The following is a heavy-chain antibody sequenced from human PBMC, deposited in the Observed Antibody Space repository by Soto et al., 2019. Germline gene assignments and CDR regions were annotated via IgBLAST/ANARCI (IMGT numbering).Heavy chain of an antibody. V-gene: IGHV3-30*18. J-gene: IGHJ4*02. CDR2: ISYDGSNE. D-gene: IGHD3-22*01. CDR1: GFTFRSYG. CDR3: ANTNYYDNSGLYYNDYYFHY. Sequence: GGSLRLSCAASGFTFRSYGMHWVRQAPGKGLEWVAVISYDGSNEYYTDSVKGRFTISRDNSRNTVYLQMNSLRAEDTAVYYCANTNYYDNSGLYYNDYYFHYWGQGTLVTVSS.